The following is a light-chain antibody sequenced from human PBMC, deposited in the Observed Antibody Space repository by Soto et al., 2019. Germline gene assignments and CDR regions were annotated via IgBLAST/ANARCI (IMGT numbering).Light chain of an antibody. Sequence: NVFSQSPCTLSLSNGERARLSCRASQSVSSSYLAWYQQKPGQAPRLLIYDASNRATGIPARFSGSGSGTDFTLTISSLEPEDFAVYYCQQFSSYPLTFAGGTKVDIK. J-gene: IGKJ4*01. CDR2: DAS. CDR1: QSVSSSY. CDR3: QQFSSYPLT. V-gene: IGKV3-20*01.